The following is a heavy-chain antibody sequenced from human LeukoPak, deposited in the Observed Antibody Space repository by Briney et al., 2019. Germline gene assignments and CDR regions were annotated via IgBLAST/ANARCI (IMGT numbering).Heavy chain of an antibody. Sequence: PGGSLRLSCAASGFTFDDYGMSWVRQAPGKGLEWVSGINWNGGSTGYADSVKGRFTISRDNSKNTLYLQMNSLRAEDTAVYYCAKALAGARSNYWGQGTLVTVSS. CDR3: AKALAGARSNY. CDR2: INWNGGST. D-gene: IGHD4/OR15-4a*01. V-gene: IGHV3-20*04. CDR1: GFTFDDYG. J-gene: IGHJ4*02.